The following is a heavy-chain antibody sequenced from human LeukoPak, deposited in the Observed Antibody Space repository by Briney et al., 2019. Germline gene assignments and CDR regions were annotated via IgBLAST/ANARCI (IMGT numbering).Heavy chain of an antibody. CDR1: GFTFSSYA. D-gene: IGHD6-19*01. CDR3: AKEEGIAVAGSIDY. V-gene: IGHV3-23*01. J-gene: IGHJ4*02. CDR2: ISGSGGST. Sequence: GGSLRLSRAASGFTFSSYAMSWVRQAPGKGLEWVSAISGSGGSTYYADSVKGRFTISRDNSKNTLYLQMNSLRAEDTAVYYCAKEEGIAVAGSIDYWGQGTLVTVSS.